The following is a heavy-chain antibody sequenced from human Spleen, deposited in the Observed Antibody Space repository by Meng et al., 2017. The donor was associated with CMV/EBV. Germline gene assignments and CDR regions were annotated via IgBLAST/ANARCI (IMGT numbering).Heavy chain of an antibody. Sequence: LQLQESGPGLVKPSETLSLTCTVSGGSISSSSYYWGWIRQPPGKGLEWIGSIYYSGSTYYNPSLKSRVTISVDTSKNQFSLKLSSVTAADTAVYYCARGKWYSYGLDYWGQGTLVTVSS. CDR1: GGSISSSSYY. J-gene: IGHJ4*02. CDR3: ARGKWYSYGLDY. V-gene: IGHV4-39*07. D-gene: IGHD5-18*01. CDR2: IYYSGST.